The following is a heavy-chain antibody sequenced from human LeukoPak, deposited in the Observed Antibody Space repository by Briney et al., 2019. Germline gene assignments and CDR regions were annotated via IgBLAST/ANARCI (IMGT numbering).Heavy chain of an antibody. Sequence: GGSLRLSCEVSGFSFRSYVLSWVRQTPGEGLEWVSSIVSSAVPSAAGTFYADSVKGRFTISSDDSKNTLFLQMNSLRAEDTAVYYCVKGASNIYCRGVNCFTDRWSRGTLVTVSS. CDR2: IVSSAVPSAAGT. J-gene: IGHJ5*02. V-gene: IGHV3-23*01. D-gene: IGHD2-15*01. CDR3: VKGASNIYCRGVNCFTDR. CDR1: GFSFRSYV.